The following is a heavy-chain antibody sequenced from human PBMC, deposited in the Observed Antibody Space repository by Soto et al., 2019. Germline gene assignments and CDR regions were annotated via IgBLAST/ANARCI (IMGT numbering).Heavy chain of an antibody. CDR1: GFTFSDYA. J-gene: IGHJ4*02. V-gene: IGHV3-30*04. CDR3: AKDYRGYSDY. D-gene: IGHD3-22*01. Sequence: QVQLVESGGAVVQPGTSLGLSCAASGFTFSDYAMHWVRQAPGKGLEWVAVISYDGSNKYYADSVKGRFTISRDNSKNTLYLQMNSLRAEDTAVYYCAKDYRGYSDYWGQGTLVTVSS. CDR2: ISYDGSNK.